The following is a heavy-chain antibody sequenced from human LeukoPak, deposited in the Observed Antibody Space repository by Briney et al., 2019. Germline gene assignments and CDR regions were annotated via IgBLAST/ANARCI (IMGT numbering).Heavy chain of an antibody. D-gene: IGHD3-10*01. CDR3: ARDSPDGSGTYYNDSPDY. Sequence: EASVKVSCKASGYVFTGNYMHWVRQAPGQGLEWMGWISAYNGNTNYRQKLQGRVTMTTDTSTSTAYMDLRSLRSDDTAIYYCARDSPDGSGTYYNDSPDYWGQGTLVTVSS. CDR1: GYVFTGNY. V-gene: IGHV1-18*04. CDR2: ISAYNGNT. J-gene: IGHJ4*02.